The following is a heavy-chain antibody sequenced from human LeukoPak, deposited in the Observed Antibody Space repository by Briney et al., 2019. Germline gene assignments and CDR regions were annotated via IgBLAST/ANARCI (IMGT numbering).Heavy chain of an antibody. CDR3: ARSIFGYYGLDV. CDR1: GGSISRGGYY. D-gene: IGHD3-3*02. CDR2: MYYSGST. J-gene: IGHJ6*01. V-gene: IGHV4-31*03. Sequence: SETLSLTCTLSGGSISRGGYYWSWIRQHPGKGLEWIGYMYYSGSTYFNPSLKSRVTISVDTSKNQFSLKLSSVTAADTAVYYCARSIFGYYGLDVWGEGTNVTVSP.